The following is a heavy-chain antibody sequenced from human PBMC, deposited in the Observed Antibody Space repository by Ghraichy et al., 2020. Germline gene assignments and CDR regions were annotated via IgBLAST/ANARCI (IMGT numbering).Heavy chain of an antibody. CDR1: GGSIRSYY. CDR3: VRGYYDSSGLHYLDV. V-gene: IGHV4-4*07. Sequence: SETLSLTCTVSGGSIRSYYWTWIRQPAGKGLEWIGRIYITGSTNYNPSLKSRITMSVDTSKDQFSLKLSSVTAADTAVYYCVRGYYDSSGLHYLDVWGKGTTVTVSS. CDR2: IYITGST. D-gene: IGHD3-22*01. J-gene: IGHJ6*03.